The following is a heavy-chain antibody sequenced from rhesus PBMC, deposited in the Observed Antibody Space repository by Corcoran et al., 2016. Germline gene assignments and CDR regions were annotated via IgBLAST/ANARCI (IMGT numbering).Heavy chain of an antibody. D-gene: IGHD1-44*02. CDR3: ARVGATVEYFEF. J-gene: IGHJ1*01. V-gene: IGHV4-73*01. Sequence: QVKLQQWGEGLVKPSETLSLTCAVYGGSISGYYYWSWIRQAPGKGLEWIGNMNGKRATTNYPPSLKTQVTISRDTYKNQFSLKLGSVTAADTAVYYCARVGATVEYFEFWGQGALVTVSS. CDR2: MNGKRATT. CDR1: GGSISGYYY.